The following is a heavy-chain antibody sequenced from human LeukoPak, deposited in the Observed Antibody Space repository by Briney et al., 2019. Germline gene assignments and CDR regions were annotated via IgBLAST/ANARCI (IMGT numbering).Heavy chain of an antibody. J-gene: IGHJ4*02. Sequence: SETLSLTCTVSGGSISSSSYYWGWIRQPPGKGLEWIGSIYYSGSTYYNPSLKSRVTISVDTSKNQFSLKLSSVTAADTAVYYCARDGTHGYWGQGTLVTVSS. CDR2: IYYSGST. D-gene: IGHD1-1*01. CDR3: ARDGTHGY. CDR1: GGSISSSSYY. V-gene: IGHV4-39*07.